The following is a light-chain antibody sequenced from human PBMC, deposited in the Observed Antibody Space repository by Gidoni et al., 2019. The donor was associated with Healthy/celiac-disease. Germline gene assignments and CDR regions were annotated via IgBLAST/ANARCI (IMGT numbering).Light chain of an antibody. CDR3: QQYSTFET. V-gene: IGKV1-5*03. CDR1: QSISSW. J-gene: IGKJ1*01. Sequence: DIQMTQSPSTLSASVGDRVTITCRASQSISSWLAWYQQKPGKAPKLLIYKASSLESGVPSRFSGSGSGTEFTLNISRLQPEDFATYYCQQYSTFETFGQGTKVEVK. CDR2: KAS.